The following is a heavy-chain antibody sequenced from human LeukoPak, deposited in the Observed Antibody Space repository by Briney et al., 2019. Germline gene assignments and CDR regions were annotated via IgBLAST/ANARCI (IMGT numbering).Heavy chain of an antibody. CDR3: AKSSSWSLGYFDY. V-gene: IGHV3-23*01. D-gene: IGHD6-13*01. CDR1: GFTFSSDA. CDR2: ISGSGGST. Sequence: PGGSLRLSCAASGFTFSSDAMSWVRQAPGKGLEWVSAISGSGGSTYYADSVKGRFTISRDNSKNTLYLQMNSLRAEDTAVYYCAKSSSWSLGYFDYWGQGTLVTVSS. J-gene: IGHJ4*02.